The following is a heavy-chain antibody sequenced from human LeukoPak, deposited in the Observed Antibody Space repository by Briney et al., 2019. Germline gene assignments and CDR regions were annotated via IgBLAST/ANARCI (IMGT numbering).Heavy chain of an antibody. CDR1: GYTFTSYG. J-gene: IGHJ4*02. Sequence: ASVKVSCKASGYTFTSYGISWVRQAPGQGLEWMGWISVYNGNTNYAQKFQGRVTMTTDTSTSTAYMELRSLRSDDTAAYYCARVFRWELPYYFDYWGQGTLVTVSS. D-gene: IGHD1-26*01. CDR3: ARVFRWELPYYFDY. CDR2: ISVYNGNT. V-gene: IGHV1-18*01.